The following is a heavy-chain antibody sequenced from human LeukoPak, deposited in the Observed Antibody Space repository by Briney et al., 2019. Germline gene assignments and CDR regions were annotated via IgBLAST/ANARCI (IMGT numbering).Heavy chain of an antibody. V-gene: IGHV4-39*01. J-gene: IGHJ4*02. Sequence: SETLSLTCTASGDSISSSSYSWGWIRQPPRKGLEWIGSIFYTESTYYSPSLKSRVTMSVDTSKNQFSLNLSSVTAADTAVYYCARRKPSGSGWLFDYWGQGTLVTVSS. CDR1: GDSISSSSYS. CDR3: ARRKPSGSGWLFDY. D-gene: IGHD6-19*01. CDR2: IFYTEST.